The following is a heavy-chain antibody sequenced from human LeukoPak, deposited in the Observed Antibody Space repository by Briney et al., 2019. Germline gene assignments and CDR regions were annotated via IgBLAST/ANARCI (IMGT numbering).Heavy chain of an antibody. D-gene: IGHD3-10*01. J-gene: IGHJ5*02. V-gene: IGHV4-31*03. CDR3: ARGSAMVRGVISDWFDP. Sequence: SETLSLTCTVSGGSISSGGYYWSWIRQPPGKGLEWIGYIYYSGSTYYNPSLKSRVTISVDTSKNQFSLKLSSVTAADTAVHYCARGSAMVRGVISDWFDPWGQGTLVTVSS. CDR2: IYYSGST. CDR1: GGSISSGGYY.